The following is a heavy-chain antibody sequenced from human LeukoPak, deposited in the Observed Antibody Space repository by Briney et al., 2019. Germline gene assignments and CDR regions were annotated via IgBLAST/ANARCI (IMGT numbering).Heavy chain of an antibody. J-gene: IGHJ4*02. D-gene: IGHD3-16*01. V-gene: IGHV3-74*01. Sequence: GGSLRLSCAASGFTFSSYWMHWVRQRPGKGLVWVSRIHLDGRTTNYADSVKGRFTISRDDAKNTLSLEMNSLRPEDTAVYYCARGGSPSDYWGQGTLVSVSS. CDR3: ARGGSPSDY. CDR1: GFTFSSYW. CDR2: IHLDGRTT.